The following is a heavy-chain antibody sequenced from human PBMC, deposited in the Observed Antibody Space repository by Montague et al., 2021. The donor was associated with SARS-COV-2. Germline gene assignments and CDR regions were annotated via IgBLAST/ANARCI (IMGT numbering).Heavy chain of an antibody. CDR3: ARLRDGVVPSPILGVEPFYSYYCMDV. J-gene: IGHJ6*03. Sequence: SETLSLTCAVHGSSFSGYYWNWIRQSPGKGLEWIGEINHGGSTKFSPSLKGRLTISTDTSKNQFSLKLTSVTAADTAVYYCARLRDGVVPSPILGVEPFYSYYCMDVWGRGTPVTVSS. V-gene: IGHV4-34*01. D-gene: IGHD3-10*01. CDR2: INHGGST. CDR1: GSSFSGYY.